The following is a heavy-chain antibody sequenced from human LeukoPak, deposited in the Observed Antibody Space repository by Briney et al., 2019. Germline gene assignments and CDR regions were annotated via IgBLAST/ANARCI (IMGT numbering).Heavy chain of an antibody. CDR1: GFNMSDYW. V-gene: IGHV3-7*01. Sequence: GGSLRLSCIASGFNMSDYWMSWVRQAPGKGLEWVANIKQDGSEIYSGDSLKGRFTISRDNAKNSLYLQMNSLRGEDTAVYYCARDVDWLDCWGQGTLVTVSS. CDR3: ARDVDWLDC. CDR2: IKQDGSEI. J-gene: IGHJ5*01.